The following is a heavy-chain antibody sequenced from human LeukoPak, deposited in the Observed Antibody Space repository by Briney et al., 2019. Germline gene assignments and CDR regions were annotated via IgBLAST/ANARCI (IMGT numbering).Heavy chain of an antibody. CDR2: INPNSGGT. V-gene: IGHV1-2*02. D-gene: IGHD5-18*01. Sequence: ASVKVSCKASGYTFTGYYMHWVRQAPGQGLEWMGWINPNSGGTNYAQKFQGRVTMTRDTSISTAYMELSRLRSDDTAVYYCARDVDTAMDHFDYWGQGTLVTVSS. J-gene: IGHJ4*02. CDR1: GYTFTGYY. CDR3: ARDVDTAMDHFDY.